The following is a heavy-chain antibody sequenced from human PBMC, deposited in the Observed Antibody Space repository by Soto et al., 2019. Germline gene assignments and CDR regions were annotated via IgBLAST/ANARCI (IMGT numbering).Heavy chain of an antibody. CDR3: ARGGNEQHGD. CDR1: GFTVSSNY. CDR2: IYSGGGT. Sequence: EVQLVESGGGLVQPGGSLRLSCAASGFTVSSNYMTWVRQAPGTGLEWVAVIYSGGGTYYADSVKGRFTISRDTSKNKLYLQMSSLRADDSAVYYCARGGNEQHGDWGQGTLVTVSS. J-gene: IGHJ4*02. V-gene: IGHV3-66*01. D-gene: IGHD1-1*01.